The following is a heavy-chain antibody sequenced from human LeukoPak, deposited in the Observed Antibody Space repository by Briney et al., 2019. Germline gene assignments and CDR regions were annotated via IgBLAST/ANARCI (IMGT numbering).Heavy chain of an antibody. D-gene: IGHD5-12*01. CDR1: GFIFSGYS. V-gene: IGHV3-48*04. J-gene: IGHJ4*02. CDR2: ISSSSTTM. CDR3: VRGSGGYDPLDFDS. Sequence: PGGSLRLSCAASGFIFSGYSMNWVRQAPGKGLEWISYISSSSTTMYYRDSVKGRFTISRDNPKKSLYLQMNTLRVEDTAVYYCVRGSGGYDPLDFDSWGQGTLVSVSS.